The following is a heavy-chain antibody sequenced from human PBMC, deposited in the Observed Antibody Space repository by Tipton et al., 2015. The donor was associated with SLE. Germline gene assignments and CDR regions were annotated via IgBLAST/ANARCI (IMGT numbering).Heavy chain of an antibody. J-gene: IGHJ6*03. D-gene: IGHD1-14*01. Sequence: TLSLTCTVSGGSLRSGSYHWSWIRQPAGEGLEWIGRIHASRSTHYNPSLKSRVSISVDTSKNQFSLNLSSVTAADTAVYYCARDGLGSFYMDVWGKGTTGTVAS. CDR1: GGSLRSGSYH. CDR2: IHASRST. V-gene: IGHV4-61*02. CDR3: ARDGLGSFYMDV.